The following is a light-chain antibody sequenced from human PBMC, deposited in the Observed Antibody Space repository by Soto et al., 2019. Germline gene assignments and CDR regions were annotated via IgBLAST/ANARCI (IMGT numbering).Light chain of an antibody. Sequence: EIVLTQSPGTVSLSPLEIATLSCMASQSVSNNYLAWYQQKPGQAPRLLIYGASNRATGTPDRFSGSGSGTDFTLTISIQETEDFAVYYCQQSSNWPTFGQGTRLEIK. V-gene: IGKV3D-20*02. CDR1: QSVSNNY. CDR3: QQSSNWPT. CDR2: GAS. J-gene: IGKJ5*01.